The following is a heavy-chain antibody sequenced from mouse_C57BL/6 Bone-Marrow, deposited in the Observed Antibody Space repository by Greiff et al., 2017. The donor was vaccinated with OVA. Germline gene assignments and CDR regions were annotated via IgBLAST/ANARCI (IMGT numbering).Heavy chain of an antibody. CDR1: GFTFSDFY. J-gene: IGHJ1*03. CDR2: SRNKANDYTT. Sequence: EVQGVVSGGGLVQSGRSLRLSCATSGFTFSDFYMEWVRQAPGKGLEWIAASRNKANDYTTEYSASVKGRFIVSRDTSQSILYLQMNALRAEDTAIYYCARDDYYWYFDVWGTGTTVTVSS. V-gene: IGHV7-1*01. CDR3: ARDDYYWYFDV.